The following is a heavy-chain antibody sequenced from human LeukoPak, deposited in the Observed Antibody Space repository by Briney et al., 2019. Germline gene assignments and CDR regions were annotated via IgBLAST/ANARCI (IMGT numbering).Heavy chain of an antibody. CDR2: INPNSGGT. D-gene: IGHD3-10*01. Sequence: ASVKVSCKASGYTFTGYYMRWVRQAPGQGLEWMGWINPNSGGTNYAQKFQGRVTMTRDTSISTAYMELSRLRSDDTAVYYCAREASYGSGSYYYYYYGMDVWGQGTTVTVSS. CDR1: GYTFTGYY. V-gene: IGHV1-2*02. J-gene: IGHJ6*02. CDR3: AREASYGSGSYYYYYYGMDV.